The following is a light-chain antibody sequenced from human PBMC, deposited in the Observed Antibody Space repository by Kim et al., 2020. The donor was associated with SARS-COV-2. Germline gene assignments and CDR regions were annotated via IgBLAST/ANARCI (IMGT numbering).Light chain of an antibody. V-gene: IGKV1-39*01. CDR3: QQGHTTPLT. J-gene: IGKJ4*01. CDR1: QRIINY. Sequence: ASVGDRVTITCRKSQRIINYLNWYQQKPGKAPKLLIYAASSLQSGVPSRFSGSGSGTNFTLAISSLQPEDFGTYYCQQGHTTPLTFGGGTKVDIK. CDR2: AAS.